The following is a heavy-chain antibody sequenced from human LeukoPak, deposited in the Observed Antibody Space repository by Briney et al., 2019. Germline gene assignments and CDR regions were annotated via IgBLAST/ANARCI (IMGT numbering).Heavy chain of an antibody. D-gene: IGHD3-22*01. V-gene: IGHV3-48*03. J-gene: IGHJ4*02. CDR3: ARDNYDSSGYYFD. Sequence: GGSLRLSCAASGFTFSSYEMNWVRQAPGKGLEWVSYISSSGSTTHYADSVKGRFTISRDNAENSLYLQMNSLRAEDTAVYYCARDNYDSSGYYFDWGQGTLVTVSS. CDR1: GFTFSSYE. CDR2: ISSSGSTT.